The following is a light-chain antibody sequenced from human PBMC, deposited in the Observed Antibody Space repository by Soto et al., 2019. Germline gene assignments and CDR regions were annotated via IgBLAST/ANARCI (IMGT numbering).Light chain of an antibody. CDR1: SSYVGAYDY. Sequence: QSVLTQPRSVSGTPGQSVTISCTGTSSYVGAYDYVSWYQHHPGKAPKVTIYDVSKRPSGVPDRFSGSKSGNTASLTISGLQPEDEADYYCSSFVGPYTYVFGTGTKVTVL. CDR3: SSFVGPYTYV. V-gene: IGLV2-11*01. CDR2: DVS. J-gene: IGLJ1*01.